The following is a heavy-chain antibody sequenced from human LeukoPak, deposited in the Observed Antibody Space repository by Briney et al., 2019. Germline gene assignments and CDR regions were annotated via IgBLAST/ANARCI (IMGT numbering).Heavy chain of an antibody. CDR1: GGNFNSYV. CDR3: ARDGGADASGFDV. D-gene: IGHD3-16*01. CDR2: IIPMIKKT. Sequence: ASVKVSCKASGGNFNSYVFSWVRQAPGQGPEWMGRIIPMIKKTNSAQKFRGRVANSADMSTTTVYMELSSLTSEDTAIYYCARDGGADASGFDVWGQGTLVTVSS. V-gene: IGHV1-69*04. J-gene: IGHJ3*01.